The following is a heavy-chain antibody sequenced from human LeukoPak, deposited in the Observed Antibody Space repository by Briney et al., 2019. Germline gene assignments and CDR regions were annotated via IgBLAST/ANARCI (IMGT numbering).Heavy chain of an antibody. J-gene: IGHJ4*02. D-gene: IGHD3-16*01. CDR1: GLSFSSFA. CDR3: ARASWVSSADAVR. V-gene: IGHV3-23*01. Sequence: GALRLSCAASGLSFSSFAMSWVRQAPARGLQSVSSMKGTGERFYADSVRGRFTLSRDDSRNTVYLQLNNLRVEDTAVYYCARASWVSSADAVRWGQGTVVTVSS. CDR2: MKGTGER.